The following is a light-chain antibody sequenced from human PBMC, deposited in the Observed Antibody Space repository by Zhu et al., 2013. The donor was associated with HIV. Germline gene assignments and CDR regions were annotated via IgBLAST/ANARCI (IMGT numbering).Light chain of an antibody. J-gene: IGLJ1*01. CDR3: SSYTSSSTYV. CDR2: SND. CDR1: TSNIGRNT. Sequence: QSILTQPPSASGTPGQRVTISCSGRTSNIGRNTVNWYQQFPGTAPNVLIYSNDQRSSGVPDRFSGSKSGTSGSLTISGLQAEDEADYYCSSYTSSSTYVFGTGTKVTVL. V-gene: IGLV1-44*01.